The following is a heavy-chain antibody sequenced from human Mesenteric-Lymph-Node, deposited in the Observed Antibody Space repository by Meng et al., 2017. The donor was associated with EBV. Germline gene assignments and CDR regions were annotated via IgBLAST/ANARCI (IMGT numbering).Heavy chain of an antibody. CDR2: IYWDDDK. CDR1: GFSLSTSGVG. J-gene: IGHJ5*02. Sequence: GPARVQPTQHLTLPCTFCGFSLSTSGVGVGWIRQPPGKALEWLALIYWDDDKRYSPSLKTRLTITKDTSENQVVLTMTNMDPVDAATYYCAHRTSNCFDPWGQGTLVTVSS. V-gene: IGHV2-5*02. CDR3: AHRTSNCFDP.